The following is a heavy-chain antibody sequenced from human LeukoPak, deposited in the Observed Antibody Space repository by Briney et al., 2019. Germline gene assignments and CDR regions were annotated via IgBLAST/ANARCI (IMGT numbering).Heavy chain of an antibody. J-gene: IGHJ4*02. CDR2: IYYSGNT. Sequence: SETLSLTCAVSGVSISRSNSYWGWIRQPPGKGLEWIGSIYYSGNTYYNASLKSQVSISIDTSKNQFSLRLTSVTAADTAVYYCARQTGSGLFILPGGQGTLVTVSS. D-gene: IGHD3/OR15-3a*01. V-gene: IGHV4-39*01. CDR1: GVSISRSNSY. CDR3: ARQTGSGLFILP.